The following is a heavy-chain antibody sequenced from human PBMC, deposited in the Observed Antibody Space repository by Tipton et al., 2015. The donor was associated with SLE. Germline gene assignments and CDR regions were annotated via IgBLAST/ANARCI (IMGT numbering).Heavy chain of an antibody. CDR2: IYYSGST. Sequence: TLSLTCTVSGGSISSSSYYWSWIRQPPGKGLEWIGHIYYSGSTNYNPSLKSRVTISVDTSKNQFSLKLSSVTAADTAVYYCARGRAGYFDYWGQGTLVTVSS. CDR1: GGSISSSSYY. V-gene: IGHV4-61*01. J-gene: IGHJ4*02. CDR3: ARGRAGYFDY. D-gene: IGHD3-10*01.